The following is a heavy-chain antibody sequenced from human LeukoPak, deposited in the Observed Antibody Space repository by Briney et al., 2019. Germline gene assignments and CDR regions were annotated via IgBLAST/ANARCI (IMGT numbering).Heavy chain of an antibody. Sequence: SETLSLTCTVSGGSISSYYWSWIRQPPGKGLEWIGYIYYSGSTNYNPSLKSRVTISVDASKNQFSLKLSSVTAADTAVYSCARSMVGATNWFDPWGQGTLVTVSS. J-gene: IGHJ5*02. D-gene: IGHD1-26*01. CDR3: ARSMVGATNWFDP. CDR2: IYYSGST. V-gene: IGHV4-59*01. CDR1: GGSISSYY.